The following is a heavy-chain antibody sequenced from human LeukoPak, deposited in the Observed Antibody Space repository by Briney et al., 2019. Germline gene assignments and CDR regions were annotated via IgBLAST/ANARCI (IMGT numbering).Heavy chain of an antibody. CDR1: GFTFSSYA. Sequence: GGSLRLSCAASGFTFSSYAMSWVRQAPGKGLEWVSAISGSGGSTYYADSAKGRFTISRDNSKNTLYLQMNSLRAEDTAVYYCAKDSGSYFFGDYWGQGTLVTVSS. CDR2: ISGSGGST. CDR3: AKDSGSYFFGDY. V-gene: IGHV3-23*01. J-gene: IGHJ4*02. D-gene: IGHD1-26*01.